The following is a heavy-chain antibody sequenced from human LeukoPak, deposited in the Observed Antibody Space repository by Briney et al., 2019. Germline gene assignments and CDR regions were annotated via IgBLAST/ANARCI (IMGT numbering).Heavy chain of an antibody. D-gene: IGHD1-14*01. J-gene: IGHJ6*03. CDR2: ISSSGSTI. CDR3: AKGLYTGLYYYYMDV. Sequence: GGSLRLSCAASGFTFSDYYMSWIRQAPGKGLEWVSYISSSGSTIYYADSVKGRFTISRGNAKNTLYLQMNSLGAEDTAVYYCAKGLYTGLYYYYMDVWGKGTTVTVSS. CDR1: GFTFSDYY. V-gene: IGHV3-11*01.